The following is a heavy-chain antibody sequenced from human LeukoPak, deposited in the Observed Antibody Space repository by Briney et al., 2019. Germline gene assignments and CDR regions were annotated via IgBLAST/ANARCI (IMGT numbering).Heavy chain of an antibody. V-gene: IGHV4-59*01. CDR1: GGSISSYY. CDR2: IYYSGST. CDR3: ARYRWLQLGPFDY. Sequence: PSETLSLTCTVSGGSISSYYWSWIRQPPGKGLEWIGYIYYSGSTNYNPSLKSRVTISVDTSKNQFSLKLSSVTAADTAVYYCARYRWLQLGPFDYWGQGTLVTVSS. D-gene: IGHD5-24*01. J-gene: IGHJ4*02.